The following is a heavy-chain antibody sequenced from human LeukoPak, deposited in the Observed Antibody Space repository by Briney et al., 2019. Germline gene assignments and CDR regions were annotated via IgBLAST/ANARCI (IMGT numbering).Heavy chain of an antibody. J-gene: IGHJ4*02. Sequence: GGSLRLSCAASGFTLSRYSMNWVRQAPGKGLEWVSSISSGSSYIYYAGSVKGRFTISRDNAKNSLYLQMNSLRAEDTAVYYCAKDPTHFRVWDDYDNTRLNYWGQGTLVTVSS. D-gene: IGHD3-22*01. V-gene: IGHV3-21*01. CDR2: ISSGSSYI. CDR1: GFTLSRYS. CDR3: AKDPTHFRVWDDYDNTRLNY.